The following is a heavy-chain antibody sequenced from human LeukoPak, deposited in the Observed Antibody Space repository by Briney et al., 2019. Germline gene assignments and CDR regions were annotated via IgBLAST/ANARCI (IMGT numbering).Heavy chain of an antibody. V-gene: IGHV4-34*01. CDR2: INHSGST. J-gene: IGHJ4*02. Sequence: SETLSLTCAVYGGSFSCYYWSWLRPPPGKGLEWIGEINHSGSTNYNPSLKSRVTISVDTSKNQFSLKLSSVTAADTAVYYCARSPHDSSGYYYRYFDYWGQGTLVTVSS. D-gene: IGHD3-22*01. CDR3: ARSPHDSSGYYYRYFDY. CDR1: GGSFSCYY.